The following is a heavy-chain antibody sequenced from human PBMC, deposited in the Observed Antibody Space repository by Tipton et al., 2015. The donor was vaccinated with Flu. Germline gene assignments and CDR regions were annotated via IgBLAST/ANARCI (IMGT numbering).Heavy chain of an antibody. J-gene: IGHJ4*02. CDR1: GGAIDNLY. Sequence: TLSLTCSVSGGAIDNLYWSWIRQSAGKGLEWIGRTYSSGATNYNPSLKSRVSMSASTSKNQFSLQMTSVTPAATAVYYCVKGGTTRGGFDQWGQGALVTVVS. CDR2: TYSSGAT. D-gene: IGHD3-10*01. CDR3: VKGGTTRGGFDQ. V-gene: IGHV4-4*07.